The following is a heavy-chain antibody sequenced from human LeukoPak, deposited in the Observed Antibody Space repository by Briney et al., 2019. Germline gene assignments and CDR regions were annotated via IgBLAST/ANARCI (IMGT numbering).Heavy chain of an antibody. V-gene: IGHV1-3*04. CDR3: ARVGEKTGSLYYFDY. Sequence: GASVKVSCKASGYTFTTYAIHWVRQAPGQRLQWLGWINTGNGDTRYSQKFQGRVTITRDTSASTAYMELSSLRSEDTAVYYCARVGEKTGSLYYFDYWGQGTLVTVSS. D-gene: IGHD3-10*01. J-gene: IGHJ4*02. CDR2: INTGNGDT. CDR1: GYTFTTYA.